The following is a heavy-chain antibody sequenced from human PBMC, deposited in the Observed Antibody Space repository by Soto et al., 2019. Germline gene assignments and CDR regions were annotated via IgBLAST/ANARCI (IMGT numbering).Heavy chain of an antibody. CDR3: AGIPVATPMSNWLFD. V-gene: IGHV4-61*08. Sequence: SETLSLTCTVSVGSASSGDYYWSWIRQPPGKGLEWIGYIYYSGNTNYNPSLKSRVIISVDTSKNLFSLKLTSVTAADTAVYQCAGIPVATPMSNWLFD. CDR1: VGSASSGDYY. CDR2: IYYSGNT. J-gene: IGHJ5*01. D-gene: IGHD5-12*01.